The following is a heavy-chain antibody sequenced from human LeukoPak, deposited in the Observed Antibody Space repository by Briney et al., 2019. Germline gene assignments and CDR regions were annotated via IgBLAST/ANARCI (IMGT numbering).Heavy chain of an antibody. V-gene: IGHV4-61*02. D-gene: IGHD6-19*01. Sequence: SQTLSLTCTVSGGSINSGLYYWSWIRQPAGKGLEWIGRIYTGGSTDYNPSLKSRVSISVDTSKNQFSLNLNSVIAADTAVYYCARAPGIGWYGDWGQGILVTVSS. J-gene: IGHJ4*02. CDR1: GGSINSGLYY. CDR3: ARAPGIGWYGD. CDR2: IYTGGST.